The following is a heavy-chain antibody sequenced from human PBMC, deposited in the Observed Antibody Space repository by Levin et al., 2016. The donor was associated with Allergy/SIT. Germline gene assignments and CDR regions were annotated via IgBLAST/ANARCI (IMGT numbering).Heavy chain of an antibody. CDR3: TCYGDYQSRRPDY. CDR2: IRYDGSNK. V-gene: IGHV3-30*02. CDR1: GFTFSSYG. Sequence: GGSLRLSCAASGFTFSSYGMHWVRQAPGKGLEWVAFIRYDGSNKYYADSVKGRFTISRDNSKNTLYLQMNSLRAEDTAVYYCTCYGDYQSRRPDYWGQGTLVTVSS. J-gene: IGHJ4*02. D-gene: IGHD4-17*01.